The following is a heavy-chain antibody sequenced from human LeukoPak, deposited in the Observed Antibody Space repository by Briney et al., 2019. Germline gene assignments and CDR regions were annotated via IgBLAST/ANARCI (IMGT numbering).Heavy chain of an antibody. V-gene: IGHV3-53*04. D-gene: IGHD4-17*01. CDR3: ARERYGDYPYYYYGMDV. Sequence: GGSLRLSCAASGFTVSSNYMSRVRQAPGKGLEWVSVIYSGSSTYYADSVKGRFTISRHNSKNTLYLQMNSLRAEDTAVYYCARERYGDYPYYYYGMDVWGQGTTVTVSS. CDR2: IYSGSST. J-gene: IGHJ6*02. CDR1: GFTVSSNY.